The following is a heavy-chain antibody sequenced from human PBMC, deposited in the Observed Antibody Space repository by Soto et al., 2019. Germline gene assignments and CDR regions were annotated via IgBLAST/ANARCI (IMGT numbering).Heavy chain of an antibody. CDR3: AKDIDFWSGSSPYYYYYGMDV. J-gene: IGHJ6*02. V-gene: IGHV3-30*18. D-gene: IGHD3-3*01. CDR2: ISYDGSNK. CDR1: GLTFSSYG. Sequence: GGALRRSCAASGLTFSSYGMHWVRQAPGKGLEWVAVISYDGSNKYYADSVKGRFTISRDNSKDTLYLQMNSLRAEDTAVYYCAKDIDFWSGSSPYYYYYGMDVWGQGTTVTVSS.